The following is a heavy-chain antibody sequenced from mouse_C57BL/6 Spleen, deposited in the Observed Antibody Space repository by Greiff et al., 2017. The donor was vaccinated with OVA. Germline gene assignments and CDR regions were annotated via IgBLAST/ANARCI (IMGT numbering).Heavy chain of an antibody. CDR1: GYTFTSYW. J-gene: IGHJ2*01. Sequence: QVQLQQSGAELVKPGASVKLSCKASGYTFTSYWMQWVKQRPGQGLVWIGEIDPSDSYTNYNQKFKGKATLTVDTSSSTAYMQLSSLTSEDSAVYYCARREDYYGSSLYFDYWGQGTTLTVSS. D-gene: IGHD1-1*01. V-gene: IGHV1-50*01. CDR3: ARREDYYGSSLYFDY. CDR2: IDPSDSYT.